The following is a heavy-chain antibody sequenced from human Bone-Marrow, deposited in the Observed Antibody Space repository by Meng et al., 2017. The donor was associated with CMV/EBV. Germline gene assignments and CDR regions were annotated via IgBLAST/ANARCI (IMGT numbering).Heavy chain of an antibody. CDR3: ARDIRTYIVVVPAAIVDPARGHAFDI. CDR2: ISYDGSNK. Sequence: GESLKISCAASGFTFSSYAMSWVRQAPGKGLEWVAVISYDGSNKYYADSVKGRFTISRDNSKNSLYLQMNSLRAEDTAVYYCARDIRTYIVVVPAAIVDPARGHAFDIWGQGTTVTVSS. V-gene: IGHV3-30*04. J-gene: IGHJ3*02. D-gene: IGHD2-2*01. CDR1: GFTFSSYA.